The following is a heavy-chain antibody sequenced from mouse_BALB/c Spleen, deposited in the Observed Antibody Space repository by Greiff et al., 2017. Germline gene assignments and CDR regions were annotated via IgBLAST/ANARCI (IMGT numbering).Heavy chain of an antibody. Sequence: EVMLVESGPGLVKPSQSLSLTCTVTGYSITSDYAWNWIRQFPGNKLEWMGYISYSGSTSYNPSLKSRISITRDTSKNQFFLQLNSVTTEDTATYYCARAYVYYAMDYWGQGTSVTVSS. CDR3: ARAYVYYAMDY. V-gene: IGHV3-2*02. CDR2: ISYSGST. J-gene: IGHJ4*01. D-gene: IGHD6-5*01. CDR1: GYSITSDYA.